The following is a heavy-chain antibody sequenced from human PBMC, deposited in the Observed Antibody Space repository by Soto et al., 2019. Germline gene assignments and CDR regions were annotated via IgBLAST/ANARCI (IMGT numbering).Heavy chain of an antibody. V-gene: IGHV1-2*04. CDR3: ARAPPVIAVAVRYYYGMDV. Sequence: GASVKVSCKASGYTFTGYYMHWVRQAPGQGLEWMGWINPNSGGTNYAQKFQGWVTMTRDTSISTAYMELSRLRSDDTAVYYCARAPPVIAVAVRYYYGMDVWGQGTTVTVSS. CDR1: GYTFTGYY. CDR2: INPNSGGT. D-gene: IGHD6-19*01. J-gene: IGHJ6*02.